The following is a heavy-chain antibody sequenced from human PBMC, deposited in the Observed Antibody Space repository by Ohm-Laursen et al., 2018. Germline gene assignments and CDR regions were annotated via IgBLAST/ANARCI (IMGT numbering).Heavy chain of an antibody. CDR2: IYFSGST. J-gene: IGHJ4*02. CDR3: ARTQANYYYFDY. Sequence: SGTLSLTCAVSGYSISSGYCWGWIRQTPGKGLEWIGRIYFSGSTDYNPSLKSRVTLSEDTSKNLFPLKLTSVAAADTAVYSCARTQANYYYFDYWGQGALVTVSS. CDR1: GYSISSGYC. V-gene: IGHV4-38-2*01. D-gene: IGHD4/OR15-4a*01.